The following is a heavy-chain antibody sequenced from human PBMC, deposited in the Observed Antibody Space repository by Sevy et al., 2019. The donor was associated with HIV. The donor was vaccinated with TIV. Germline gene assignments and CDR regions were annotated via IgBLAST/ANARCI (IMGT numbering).Heavy chain of an antibody. CDR2: ISSSSSYT. V-gene: IGHV3-11*06. Sequence: GGSLRLSCAASGFTFSDYYMSWIRQAPGKGLEWVSYISSSSSYTNYADSVKGRFTISRDNAKNSLYLQMNGLRAEDTAVYYCARDRPRDVLLWFGEEGFNYWGQGTLVTVSS. CDR1: GFTFSDYY. J-gene: IGHJ4*02. D-gene: IGHD3-10*01. CDR3: ARDRPRDVLLWFGEEGFNY.